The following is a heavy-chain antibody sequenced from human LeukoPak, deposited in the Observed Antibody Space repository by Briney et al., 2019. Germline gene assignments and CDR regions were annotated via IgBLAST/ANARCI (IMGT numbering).Heavy chain of an antibody. V-gene: IGHV3-33*01. CDR1: GFTFSSYG. D-gene: IGHD5/OR15-5a*01. J-gene: IGHJ4*02. CDR2: IWYDGSNT. CDR3: ARDRSTTHFDY. Sequence: GGSLRLSCAASGFTFSSYGMHRVRQAPGKGLQSLAMIWYDGSNTFYAASVKGRFTISRDNSKNTLFLQMDSLRAEDTAVYYCARDRSTTHFDYWGQGTLVTVSS.